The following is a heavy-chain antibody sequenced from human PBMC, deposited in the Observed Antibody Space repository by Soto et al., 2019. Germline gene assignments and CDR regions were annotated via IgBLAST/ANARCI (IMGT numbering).Heavy chain of an antibody. J-gene: IGHJ4*02. D-gene: IGHD3-22*01. CDR2: IYYSGCT. CDR3: ARDRRDDSSCLDY. CDR1: GGTISSGGYY. V-gene: IGHV4-31*03. Sequence: SSETLRLTCTVSGGTISSGGYYWSWIRQHPGQGLEWLGYIYYSGCTYYNPSLKSRVTISVDTSKNQFSLKLSSVTAADTAVYYCARDRRDDSSCLDYWGQGTLVTVSS.